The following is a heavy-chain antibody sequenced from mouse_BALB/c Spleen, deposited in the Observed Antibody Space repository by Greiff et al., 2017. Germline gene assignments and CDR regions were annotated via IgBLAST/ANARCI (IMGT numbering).Heavy chain of an antibody. CDR3: ARVDRYYFDY. Sequence: EVKLMESGGGLVQPGGSLKLSCAASGFTFSSYGMSWVRQTPDKRLELVATINSNGGSTYYPDSVKGRFTIPRDNAKNTLYLQMSSLKSEDTAMYYCARVDRYYFDYWGQGTTLTVSS. V-gene: IGHV5-6-3*01. CDR1: GFTFSSYG. D-gene: IGHD2-14*01. J-gene: IGHJ2*01. CDR2: INSNGGST.